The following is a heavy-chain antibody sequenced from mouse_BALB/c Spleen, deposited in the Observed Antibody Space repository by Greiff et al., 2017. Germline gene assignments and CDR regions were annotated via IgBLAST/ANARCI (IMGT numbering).Heavy chain of an antibody. CDR3: ARYLGRDYYAMDY. D-gene: IGHD4-1*01. Sequence: VQLQQSGPSLVKPSQTLSLTCSVTGDSITSGYWNWIRKFPGNKLEYMGYISYSGSTYYNPSLKSRISITRDTSKNQYYLQLNSVTTEDTATYYCARYLGRDYYAMDYWGQGTSVTVSS. J-gene: IGHJ4*01. CDR1: GDSITSGY. V-gene: IGHV3-8*02. CDR2: ISYSGST.